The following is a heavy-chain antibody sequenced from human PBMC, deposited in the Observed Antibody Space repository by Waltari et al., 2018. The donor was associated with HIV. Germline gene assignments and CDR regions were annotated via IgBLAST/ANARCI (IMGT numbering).Heavy chain of an antibody. CDR2: INPNSGGT. D-gene: IGHD4-17*01. CDR3: ARVTTVTGDAYFYYGRDV. Sequence: QVQLVQSGAEVRKPGASVKVFCKASGYTFTGYYLHWVRQAPGQGLEWMGRINPNSGGTNYAQRFQARVTMTRDTSIGPAYMELSSLRPNDTAVYYCARVTTVTGDAYFYYGRDVWGQGTTVTVSS. V-gene: IGHV1-2*06. CDR1: GYTFTGYY. J-gene: IGHJ6*02.